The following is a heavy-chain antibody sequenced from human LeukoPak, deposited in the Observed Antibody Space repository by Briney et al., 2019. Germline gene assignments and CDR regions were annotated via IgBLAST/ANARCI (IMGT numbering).Heavy chain of an antibody. D-gene: IGHD6-19*01. J-gene: IGHJ4*02. Sequence: GGSLRLSCAASGFTVSSNYMSWVRQAPGKGPEWVSVIYSGGSTYYADSVKGRFTISRDNFKNTLYLQMNSLRAEDTAVYYCAREDGGWLDYWGQGTLVTVSS. CDR1: GFTVSSNY. CDR3: AREDGGWLDY. V-gene: IGHV3-66*01. CDR2: IYSGGST.